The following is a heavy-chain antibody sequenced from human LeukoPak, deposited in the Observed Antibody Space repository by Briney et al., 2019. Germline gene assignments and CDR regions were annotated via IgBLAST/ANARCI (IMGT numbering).Heavy chain of an antibody. D-gene: IGHD6-13*01. Sequence: GRSLRLSCAASGVTFSSYGMHWVRQAAGKGLEWVAAISHDGSNVFYADSVKGRFTISRDNAKNTLYLQMNSLRTEDTAVYYCAKVILQQLVRCGMDAWGQGTTVTVSS. J-gene: IGHJ6*02. CDR3: AKVILQQLVRCGMDA. CDR2: ISHDGSNV. V-gene: IGHV3-30*18. CDR1: GVTFSSYG.